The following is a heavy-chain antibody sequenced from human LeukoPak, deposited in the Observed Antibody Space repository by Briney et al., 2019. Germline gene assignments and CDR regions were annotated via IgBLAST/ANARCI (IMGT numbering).Heavy chain of an antibody. CDR1: GGSISSYY. CDR2: IYSSGST. J-gene: IGHJ4*02. CDR3: ARVYQSSGISSGYFDY. V-gene: IGHV4-4*07. Sequence: SETLSLTCTVSGGSISSYYWSWMRQPAGKRLEWIGRIYSSGSTSYNPSLKSRVTMSVDASKNQVSLKLSSATAADTAMYYCARVYQSSGISSGYFDYWGQGTLVTVSS. D-gene: IGHD4-23*01.